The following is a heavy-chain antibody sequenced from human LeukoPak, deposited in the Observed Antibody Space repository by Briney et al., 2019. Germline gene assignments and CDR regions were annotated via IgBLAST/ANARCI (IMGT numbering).Heavy chain of an antibody. CDR1: GFTFSSYS. CDR2: ISSSSSYI. V-gene: IGHV3-21*01. D-gene: IGHD6-19*01. Sequence: PGGSLRLACAASGFTFSSYSMNWVRQARGKGLEWVSSISSSSSYIYYADSVKGRFTISRDNAKNSLYLQMNSLRAEDTAVYYCARWGSSGPPDYWGQGTLVTVSS. CDR3: ARWGSSGPPDY. J-gene: IGHJ4*02.